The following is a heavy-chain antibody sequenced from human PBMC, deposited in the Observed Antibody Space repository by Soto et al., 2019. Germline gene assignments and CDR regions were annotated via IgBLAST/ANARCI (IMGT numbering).Heavy chain of an antibody. CDR2: IIPIFGTA. CDR1: GGTFSSYA. V-gene: IGHV1-69*12. D-gene: IGHD3-10*02. Sequence: QVQLVQSGAEVKKPGSSVKVSCKASGGTFSSYAISWVRQAPGQGLEWMGGIIPIFGTANYAQKFQGRVTIXEXXSTSTAYMELNSLRYEDTAVYYGAVVERATMFLDYWGQGTMVTVSS. CDR3: AVVERATMFLDY. J-gene: IGHJ4*02.